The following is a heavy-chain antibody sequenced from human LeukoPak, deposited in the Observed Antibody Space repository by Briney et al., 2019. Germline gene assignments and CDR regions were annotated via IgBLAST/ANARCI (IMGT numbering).Heavy chain of an antibody. CDR2: INHRGST. Sequence: PSETLSLTCAVYGRSFSGYYWSWIRQPPGKGLEWIGEINHRGSTYYNPSLKSRVTISVDTSKNQFSLKLSSVTAADTAVYYCARVGILLWFGELFPNWFDPWGQGTLVTVSS. J-gene: IGHJ5*02. CDR3: ARVGILLWFGELFPNWFDP. CDR1: GRSFSGYY. V-gene: IGHV4-34*01. D-gene: IGHD3-10*01.